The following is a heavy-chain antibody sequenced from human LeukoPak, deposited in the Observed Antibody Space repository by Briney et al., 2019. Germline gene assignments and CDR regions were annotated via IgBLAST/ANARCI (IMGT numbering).Heavy chain of an antibody. J-gene: IGHJ4*02. CDR1: GFTFSSYS. CDR2: ISSSSSYI. D-gene: IGHD2-15*01. CDR3: ARDYCSGGSCYSGGFDY. Sequence: GSLRLSCAASGFTFSSYSMNWVRQAPGKGLEWVSSISSSSSYIYYADSVKGRFTISRDNAKNSLYLQINSLRAEDTAVYYCARDYCSGGSCYSGGFDYWGQGTLVTVSS. V-gene: IGHV3-21*01.